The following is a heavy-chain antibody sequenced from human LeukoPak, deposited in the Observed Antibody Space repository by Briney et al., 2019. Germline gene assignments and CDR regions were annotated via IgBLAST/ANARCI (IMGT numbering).Heavy chain of an antibody. CDR2: ISGSGGST. Sequence: GGSLRLSCAASGFTFSSYAMSWVRQAPGKGLEWVSAISGSGGSTYYADSVKGRFTISRDNSKNSLYLQMNSLRAEDTAVYYCARVDIYYDSSGYRDYWGQGTLVTVSS. CDR3: ARVDIYYDSSGYRDY. D-gene: IGHD3-22*01. V-gene: IGHV3-23*01. J-gene: IGHJ4*02. CDR1: GFTFSSYA.